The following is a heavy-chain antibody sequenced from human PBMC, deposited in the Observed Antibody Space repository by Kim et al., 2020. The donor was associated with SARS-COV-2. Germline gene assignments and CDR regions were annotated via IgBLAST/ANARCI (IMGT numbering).Heavy chain of an antibody. CDR3: AKAALRFSHYFDY. V-gene: IGHV3-30*02. Sequence: YADSVKGRFTISRDNSKNTLYLQMNSLRAEDTAVYYCAKAALRFSHYFDYWGQGTLVTVSS. J-gene: IGHJ4*02. D-gene: IGHD3-3*01.